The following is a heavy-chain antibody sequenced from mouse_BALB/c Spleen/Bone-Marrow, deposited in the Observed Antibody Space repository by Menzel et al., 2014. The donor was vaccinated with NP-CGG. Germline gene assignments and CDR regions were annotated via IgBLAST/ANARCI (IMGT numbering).Heavy chain of an antibody. V-gene: IGHV5-9-2*01. D-gene: IGHD2-4*01. Sequence: EVQGVESGGGLVKSGGSLKLSCAASGFTFSNYGMSWVRQTPEKRLEWVATNSGGGSYTFYSDSVKGRFTISRDNAKNNLSLQLSSMRSEDTALYYCARHAYYDQTEVSFVYWGQGTLVTVSA. CDR3: ARHAYYDQTEVSFVY. J-gene: IGHJ3*01. CDR1: GFTFSNYG. CDR2: NSGGGSYT.